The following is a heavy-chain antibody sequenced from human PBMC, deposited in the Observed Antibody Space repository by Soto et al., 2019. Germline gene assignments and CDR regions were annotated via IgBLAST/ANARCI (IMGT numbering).Heavy chain of an antibody. CDR3: TGATYLDY. CDR1: GFSFNSYA. V-gene: IGHV3-23*01. CDR2: IGGDGGSP. J-gene: IGHJ4*02. Sequence: PGRTLRLSCAASGFSFNSYAMSWVRQAPGKGLEWVSQIGGDGGSPYYADSVKGRFTISRDSSKKTVYLQMESLRAEDTAVYYCTGATYLDYWGQGTLVTVSS. D-gene: IGHD3-10*01.